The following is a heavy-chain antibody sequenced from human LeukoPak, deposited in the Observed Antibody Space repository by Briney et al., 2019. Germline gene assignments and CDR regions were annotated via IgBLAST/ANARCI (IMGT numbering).Heavy chain of an antibody. CDR2: ISSSSSTI. J-gene: IGHJ4*02. V-gene: IGHV3-48*01. Sequence: GGSLRLSCAASGFTFSSYSMNWVRQAPGKGLEWVSYISSSSSTIYYADSVKGRFTISRDNAKNSLYLRMNSLRAEDTAVYYCARDRSIDYWGQGTLVTVSS. CDR3: ARDRSIDY. CDR1: GFTFSSYS.